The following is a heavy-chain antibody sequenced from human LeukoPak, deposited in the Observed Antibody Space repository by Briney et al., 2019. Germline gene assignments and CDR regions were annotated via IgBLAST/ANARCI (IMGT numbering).Heavy chain of an antibody. CDR3: ARGLMSAVGVGYFDY. CDR1: GYTFTAYY. D-gene: IGHD1-26*01. CDR2: INPNGGDT. J-gene: IGHJ4*02. V-gene: IGHV1-2*02. Sequence: GASVKVSCKASGYTFTAYYIHWVRQAPGQGLEWLGWINPNGGDTNYAQKFQGRVTMTRDTSITTAYMELSRLKSDDTAVYYCARGLMSAVGVGYFDYWGQRTLVTVSS.